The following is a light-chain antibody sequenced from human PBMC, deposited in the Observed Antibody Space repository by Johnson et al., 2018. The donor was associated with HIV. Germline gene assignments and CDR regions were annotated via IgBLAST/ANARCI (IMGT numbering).Light chain of an antibody. V-gene: IGLV1-51*01. CDR1: SSNIGNNY. CDR2: DNN. Sequence: QSVLTQPPSVSAAPGQKVTISCSGSSSNIGNNYVSWYQQLPGTAPKLLIYDNNKRPSGIPDRFSGSKSGTSATLVITGLQTGDAADYYCGTWDSSLSAGPYVFGTGTKVTVL. J-gene: IGLJ1*01. CDR3: GTWDSSLSAGPYV.